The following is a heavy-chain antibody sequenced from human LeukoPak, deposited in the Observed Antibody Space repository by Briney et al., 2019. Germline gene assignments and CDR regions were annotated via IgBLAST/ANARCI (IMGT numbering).Heavy chain of an antibody. V-gene: IGHV3-23*01. Sequence: PGGSLRLSCAASGFTFSTYAMSWVRQAPGNGLEWVSATSGSGGGTYYADSVKGRFTISRDNSKNTLSLQMNSLRAEDTAVFYCARSIYASGSYYAFDIWGQGTMVTVSS. CDR2: TSGSGGGT. CDR3: ARSIYASGSYYAFDI. D-gene: IGHD3-10*01. CDR1: GFTFSTYA. J-gene: IGHJ3*02.